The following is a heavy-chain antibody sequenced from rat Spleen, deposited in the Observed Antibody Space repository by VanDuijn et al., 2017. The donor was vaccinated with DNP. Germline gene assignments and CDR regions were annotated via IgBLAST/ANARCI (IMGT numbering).Heavy chain of an antibody. Sequence: EVQLVESGGGLVQPGRSLKLSCPASGFTFSNYGMAWVRQAPTRGLEWVAAISHDGSSTYYRDSVKGRFTISRDNAKRTLYLQMDSLRSEDTATYYCARHRTIMPYYYAMDAWGQGASVTVSS. CDR3: ARHRTIMPYYYAMDA. CDR1: GFTFSNYG. D-gene: IGHD1-12*01. V-gene: IGHV5-29*01. CDR2: ISHDGSST. J-gene: IGHJ4*01.